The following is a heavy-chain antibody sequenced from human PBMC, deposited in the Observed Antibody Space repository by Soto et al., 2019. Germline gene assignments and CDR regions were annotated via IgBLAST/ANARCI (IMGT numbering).Heavy chain of an antibody. J-gene: IGHJ4*02. CDR2: INPSGGST. D-gene: IGHD4-4*01. CDR3: ALMTTVTADHDY. CDR1: GYTFTSYY. Sequence: ASVQISCKASGYTFTSYYRHWVRQPPGQGLEWMGIINPSGGSTSYAQKFQGRVNMTRDTSTSTVYMELSSLRSEDTAVYYCALMTTVTADHDYWGQGTLVTVSS. V-gene: IGHV1-46*01.